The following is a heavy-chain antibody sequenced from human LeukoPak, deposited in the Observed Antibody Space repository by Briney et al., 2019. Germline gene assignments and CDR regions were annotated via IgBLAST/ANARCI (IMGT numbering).Heavy chain of an antibody. CDR3: TREGGLYGYYFDY. D-gene: IGHD3-10*01. V-gene: IGHV3-33*01. Sequence: GGCLSLFCAASGFTFSRYGVRWVSQAAGKGLEWVAVVWYDGSNKYYADSMNGRVTTSRDNSKNTQYLQMNSLRAEDTAVYYCTREGGLYGYYFDYWGQGTLVTVSS. J-gene: IGHJ4*02. CDR1: GFTFSRYG. CDR2: VWYDGSNK.